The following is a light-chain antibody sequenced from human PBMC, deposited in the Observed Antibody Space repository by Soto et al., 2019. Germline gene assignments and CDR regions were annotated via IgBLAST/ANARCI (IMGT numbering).Light chain of an antibody. V-gene: IGKV3-20*01. CDR2: GAS. Sequence: EIVLTQSPGTLSLSPGEGPTSSSRPSKGVGTTYLAWYQQKLGQAPRLLIYGASSRATGIPDRFSGSGSGTDFTLTISRLEPEDFAVYYCQQYGSSPFTFGPGTKVDIK. CDR3: QQYGSSPFT. J-gene: IGKJ3*01. CDR1: KGVGTTY.